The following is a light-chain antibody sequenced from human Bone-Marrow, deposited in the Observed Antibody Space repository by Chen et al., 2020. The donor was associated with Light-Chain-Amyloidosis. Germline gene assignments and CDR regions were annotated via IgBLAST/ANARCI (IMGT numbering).Light chain of an antibody. V-gene: IGLV6-57*01. CDR3: QSFQGITQRM. J-gene: IGLJ3*02. CDR1: NGSIATNY. CDR2: EED. Sequence: KFILTPPHSVSYAPGKTAIISCTRSNGSIATNYVQWYQQRPGSSPATVIYEEDQRPSGVTDRFSGSIDRSSNSASLTISELTPADEAASYCQSFQGITQRMFGGGTKLTVL.